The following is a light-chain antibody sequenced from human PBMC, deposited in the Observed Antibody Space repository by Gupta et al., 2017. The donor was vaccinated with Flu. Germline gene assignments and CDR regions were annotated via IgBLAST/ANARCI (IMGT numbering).Light chain of an antibody. CDR3: AAWDDGLNGYV. CDR1: WLNIGKNA. Sequence: QSVLTQPPSVSGTPGQRVLISCSGRWLNIGKNAVNWYQQVPRTAPKVLIYNNKQRPSGVPDRFSGSKSGTSASLAISGLQSEDEADYYCAAWDDGLNGYVFGTATEVTVL. CDR2: NNK. V-gene: IGLV1-44*01. J-gene: IGLJ1*01.